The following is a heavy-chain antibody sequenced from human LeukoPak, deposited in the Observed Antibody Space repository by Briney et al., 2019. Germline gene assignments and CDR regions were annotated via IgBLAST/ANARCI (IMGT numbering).Heavy chain of an antibody. CDR3: ARDRGDDSSGYYYPDY. D-gene: IGHD3-22*01. CDR1: GYTFTGYY. J-gene: IGHJ4*02. CDR2: INPNSGGT. V-gene: IGHV1-2*06. Sequence: ASVKVSXKASGYTFTGYYMHWVRQAPGQGLEWMGRINPNSGGTNYAQKFQGRVTMTRDTSSSTAYMELSRLRSDDTAVYYCARDRGDDSSGYYYPDYWGQGTLVTVSS.